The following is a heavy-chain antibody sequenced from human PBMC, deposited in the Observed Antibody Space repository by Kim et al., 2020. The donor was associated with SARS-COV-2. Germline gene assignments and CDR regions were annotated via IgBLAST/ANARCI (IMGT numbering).Heavy chain of an antibody. CDR1: GGSFSGYY. D-gene: IGHD2-2*01. V-gene: IGHV4-34*01. Sequence: SETLSLTCAVYGGSFSGYYWSWIRQPPGKGLEWIGEINHSGSTNYNPSLKSRVTISVDTSKNQFSLKLSSVTAADTAVYYCARGPAPPYQLPAGRYWFDP. CDR3: ARGPAPPYQLPAGRYWFDP. CDR2: INHSGST. J-gene: IGHJ5*02.